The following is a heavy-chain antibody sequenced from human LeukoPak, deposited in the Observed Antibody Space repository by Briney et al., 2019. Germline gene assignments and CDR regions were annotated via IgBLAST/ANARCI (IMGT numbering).Heavy chain of an antibody. D-gene: IGHD3-22*01. Sequence: PEGSLRLSCAASGFTFSSYGMHWVRQAPGKGLEWVAVISYDGSNKYYADSVKGRFTISRDNSKNTLYLQMNSLRAEDTAVYYCAKSSTYYYDSSGYPKTHFDYWGQGTLVTVSS. V-gene: IGHV3-30*18. CDR3: AKSSTYYYDSSGYPKTHFDY. CDR2: ISYDGSNK. J-gene: IGHJ4*02. CDR1: GFTFSSYG.